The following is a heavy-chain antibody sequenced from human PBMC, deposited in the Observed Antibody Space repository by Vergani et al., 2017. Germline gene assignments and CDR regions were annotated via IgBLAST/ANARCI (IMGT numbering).Heavy chain of an antibody. D-gene: IGHD2-2*01. CDR2: ISSSSSYT. CDR3: ARDGCSSTSCYYYGMDV. J-gene: IGHJ6*02. CDR1: GFTFSDYY. Sequence: QVQLVESGGGLVKPGGSLRLSCAASGFTFSDYYMSWIRQAPGKGLEWVSYISSSSSYTNYADSVKGRFTISRDNAMNSLYLQMNSLRAEDTAVYYCARDGCSSTSCYYYGMDVWGQGTTVTVSS. V-gene: IGHV3-11*06.